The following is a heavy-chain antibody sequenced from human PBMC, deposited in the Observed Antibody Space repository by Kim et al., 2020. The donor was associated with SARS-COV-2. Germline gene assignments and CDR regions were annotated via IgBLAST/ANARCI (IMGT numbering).Heavy chain of an antibody. V-gene: IGHV1-69*13. CDR1: GGTFSSYA. CDR2: IIPIFGTA. Sequence: SVKVSCKASGGTFSSYAISWVRQAPGQGLEWMGGIIPIFGTANYAQKFQGRVTITADESTSTAYMELSSLRSEDTAVYYCARAGADYYGSGSYYTANWFDPWGQGTLVTVSS. D-gene: IGHD3-10*01. CDR3: ARAGADYYGSGSYYTANWFDP. J-gene: IGHJ5*02.